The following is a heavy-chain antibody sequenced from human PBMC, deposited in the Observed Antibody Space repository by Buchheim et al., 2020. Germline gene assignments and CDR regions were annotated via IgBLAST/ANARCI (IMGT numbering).Heavy chain of an antibody. V-gene: IGHV4-39*07. Sequence: QLQLQESGPGLVKPSETLSLTCTVSGGSISSAGYYWGWIRQPPGKGLEWIGTIYYSGSTYYNPSLKSRVTISVDTSKNHFSLKLSSVTAADTAVYYCVRFDGSYYRWTNDYWGQGTL. CDR1: GGSISSAGYY. CDR2: IYYSGST. J-gene: IGHJ4*02. D-gene: IGHD1-26*01. CDR3: VRFDGSYYRWTNDY.